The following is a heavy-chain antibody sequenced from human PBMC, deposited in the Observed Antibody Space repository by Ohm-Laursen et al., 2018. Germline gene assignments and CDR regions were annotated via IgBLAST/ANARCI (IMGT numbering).Heavy chain of an antibody. CDR3: ARGRGPMTTAGSPTHVLDF. V-gene: IGHV1-2*02. J-gene: IGHJ4*02. D-gene: IGHD6-13*01. CDR2: INPNSGT. CDR1: GYSFTGYY. Sequence: ASVKVSCKASGYSFTGYYIHWVRQAPGQGLEWMGWINPNSGTNYAQKFQGRVTMTRETSISTAYMELSSLRSEDTAVYYCARGRGPMTTAGSPTHVLDFWGQGSLLTVSS.